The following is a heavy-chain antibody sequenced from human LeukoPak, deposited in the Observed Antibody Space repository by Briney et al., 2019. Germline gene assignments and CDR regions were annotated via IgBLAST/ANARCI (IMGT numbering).Heavy chain of an antibody. D-gene: IGHD6-25*01. J-gene: IGHJ4*02. CDR2: IYSGGET. Sequence: PGGSLRLSCAASGFTVSYSFMSWVRQAPGKGLEWVSVIYSGGETYYADSIKGRFTISRDNSKKTVYLQMNSLRAEDTAVYYCARAGGIPASFDYWGQGTLVTVSS. CDR3: ARAGGIPASFDY. CDR1: GFTVSYSF. V-gene: IGHV3-66*01.